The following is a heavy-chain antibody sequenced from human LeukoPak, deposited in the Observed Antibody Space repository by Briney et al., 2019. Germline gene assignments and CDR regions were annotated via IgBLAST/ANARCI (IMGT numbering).Heavy chain of an antibody. CDR3: QQTVAGLNWFDP. CDR1: GYTFTSYD. Sequence: ASVKVSCKASGYTFTSYDINWVRQATGQGLEWMGWMNPNSGNTGYAQKFQGRVPMTRDTSISTAYMELSRLRSDDTAVYYCQQTVAGLNWFDPWGQGTLVTDSS. J-gene: IGHJ5*02. D-gene: IGHD6-19*01. CDR2: MNPNSGNT. V-gene: IGHV1-8*01.